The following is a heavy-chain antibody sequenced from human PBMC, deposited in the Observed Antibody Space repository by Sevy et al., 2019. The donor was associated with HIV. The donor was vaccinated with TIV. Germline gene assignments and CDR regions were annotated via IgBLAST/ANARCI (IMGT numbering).Heavy chain of an antibody. J-gene: IGHJ4*02. Sequence: SETLSLTCTVSGGSITSLYWNWIRQPPGKGLDWIANIYYNGHINYNPSLKSRVTLSLDTSKNQFSLRLSSVTAADTAMYYCAGENAWGRGYSWGLGTLVTVSS. V-gene: IGHV4-59*08. CDR1: GGSITSLY. CDR2: IYYNGHI. CDR3: AGENAWGRGYS. D-gene: IGHD1-26*01.